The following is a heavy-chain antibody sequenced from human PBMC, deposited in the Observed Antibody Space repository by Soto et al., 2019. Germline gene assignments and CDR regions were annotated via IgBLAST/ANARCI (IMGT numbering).Heavy chain of an antibody. J-gene: IGHJ4*02. CDR1: GFTFGDYA. D-gene: IGHD3-10*01. Sequence: GESLKISCTASGFTFGDYAMSWVRQAPGKGLEWVGFIRSKAYGGTTEYAASVKGRFTISRDDSKSIAYLQMNSLKTEDTAVYYCAKYYGISYFDYWGQGTLVTVSS. CDR2: IRSKAYGGTT. V-gene: IGHV3-49*04. CDR3: AKYYGISYFDY.